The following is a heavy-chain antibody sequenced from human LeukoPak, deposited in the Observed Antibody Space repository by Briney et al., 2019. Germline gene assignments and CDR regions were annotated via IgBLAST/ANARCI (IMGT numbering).Heavy chain of an antibody. Sequence: GGSLRLSCAASGFSFSTYAMSWVRQAPGRGLEWVSAISGSGGSTYYADSVRGRFTISRDNPKNTLYLQMNSLRAEDTAVYYYAKRIFAAGPTFDYWGQGTLVTVSS. CDR3: AKRIFAAGPTFDY. D-gene: IGHD3-3*01. V-gene: IGHV3-23*01. CDR2: ISGSGGST. CDR1: GFSFSTYA. J-gene: IGHJ4*02.